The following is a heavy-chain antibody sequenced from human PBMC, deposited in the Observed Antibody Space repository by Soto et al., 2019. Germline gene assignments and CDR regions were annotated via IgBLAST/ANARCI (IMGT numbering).Heavy chain of an antibody. Sequence: PSETLSLTCTVSGRTISSSSYYWGWIRQPPGKGLEWIGSIYYSGSTYYNPSLKSRVTISVDTSKNQFSLKLSSVTAADTAVYYCACIFSGGYGYAFYSYGIDVCGQGTTATVSS. CDR2: IYYSGST. CDR3: ACIFSGGYGYAFYSYGIDV. D-gene: IGHD5-18*01. CDR1: GRTISSSSYY. V-gene: IGHV4-39*01. J-gene: IGHJ6*02.